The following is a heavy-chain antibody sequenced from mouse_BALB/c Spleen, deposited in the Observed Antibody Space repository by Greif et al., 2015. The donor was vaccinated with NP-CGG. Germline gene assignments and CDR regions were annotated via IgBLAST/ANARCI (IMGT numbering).Heavy chain of an antibody. Sequence: VQVVESGAELVKPGASVKLSCKASGYTFTSYWMHWVKQRPGQGLEWIGEIDPSDSYTNYNQKFKGKATLTVDKSSSTAYMQLSSLTSEDSAVYYCARKDNRGYAMDYWGQGSSVTVSS. CDR3: ARKDNRGYAMDY. CDR1: GYTFTSYW. V-gene: IGHV1-69*02. CDR2: IDPSDSYT. D-gene: IGHD1-3*01. J-gene: IGHJ4*01.